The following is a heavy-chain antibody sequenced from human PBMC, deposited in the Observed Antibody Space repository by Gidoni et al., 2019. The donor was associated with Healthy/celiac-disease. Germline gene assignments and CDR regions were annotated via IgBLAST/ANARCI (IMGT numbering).Heavy chain of an antibody. CDR1: GGHISSGGYS. CDR2: IYHSGST. J-gene: IGHJ6*02. D-gene: IGHD2-2*01. V-gene: IGHV4-30-2*01. CDR3: ATQRYCSSTSCYEVGGPGYYYGMDV. Sequence: QLQLQESGSGLVKPSQTLSLTCAVSGGHISSGGYSWSWIRQPPGKGLEWIGYIYHSGSTYYNPSLKSRVTISVDRSKNQFSLKLSSVTAADTAVYYCATQRYCSSTSCYEVGGPGYYYGMDVWGQGTTVTVSS.